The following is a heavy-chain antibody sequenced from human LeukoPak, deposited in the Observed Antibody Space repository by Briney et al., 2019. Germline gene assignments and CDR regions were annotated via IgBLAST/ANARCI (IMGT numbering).Heavy chain of an antibody. CDR3: ARPRYCTNGVCYLDY. D-gene: IGHD2-8*01. Sequence: ASVKVSCKASGYTFTSYVISWVRQAPGQGLEWMGWISAYNGNTNYAQKLQGRVTMTTDTSTSTAYMELRSLRSDDTAVYYCARPRYCTNGVCYLDYWGQGTLVTVSS. CDR2: ISAYNGNT. J-gene: IGHJ4*02. CDR1: GYTFTSYV. V-gene: IGHV1-18*01.